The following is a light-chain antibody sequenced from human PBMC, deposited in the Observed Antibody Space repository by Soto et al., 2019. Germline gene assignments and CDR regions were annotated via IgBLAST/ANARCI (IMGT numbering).Light chain of an antibody. CDR1: SSNIGAGFD. Sequence: QSVLTQSPSVSGAPGQRVSISCTGTSSNIGAGFDVHWYQQLPATAPKLLIYGNNNRPSGVPDRFSGSKSGTSASLAITGLQAEDEADYYCQSYDTNLSGGYVFGTGTKVTVL. CDR3: QSYDTNLSGGYV. CDR2: GNN. V-gene: IGLV1-40*01. J-gene: IGLJ1*01.